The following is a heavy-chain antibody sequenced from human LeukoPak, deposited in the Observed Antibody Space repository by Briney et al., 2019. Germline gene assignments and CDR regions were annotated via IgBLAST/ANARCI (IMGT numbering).Heavy chain of an antibody. Sequence: PGGSLRLSCAASGFTFNSYSMHWVRQAPGKGLEGVSSISSSSSYIYYADSVKGRFTISRDNAKNSLYLQMNSLRAEDTAVYYCASFLEWSSDAFDIWGQGTMVTVSS. CDR3: ASFLEWSSDAFDI. CDR2: ISSSSSYI. J-gene: IGHJ3*02. V-gene: IGHV3-21*01. CDR1: GFTFNSYS. D-gene: IGHD3-3*01.